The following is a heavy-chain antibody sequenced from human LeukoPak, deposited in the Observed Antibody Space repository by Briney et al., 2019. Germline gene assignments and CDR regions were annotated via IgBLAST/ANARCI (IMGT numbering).Heavy chain of an antibody. Sequence: GASVKVSCKASGYTFTSYGISWVRQATGQGLEWMGWMNPNSGNTGYAQKFQGRVTITRNTSISTAYMELSSLRSEDTAVYYCARMGITTTDTLDYWGQGTLVTVSS. CDR3: ARMGITTTDTLDY. D-gene: IGHD3-3*01. J-gene: IGHJ4*02. V-gene: IGHV1-8*03. CDR1: GYTFTSYG. CDR2: MNPNSGNT.